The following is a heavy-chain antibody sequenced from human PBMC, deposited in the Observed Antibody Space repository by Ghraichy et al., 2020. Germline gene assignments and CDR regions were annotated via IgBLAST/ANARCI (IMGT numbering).Heavy chain of an antibody. CDR1: GFTFSTYW. CDR3: ARAQDYGGDSWDDALDV. Sequence: GESLNISCGASGFTFSTYWMSWVRQAPGKGLEWVANIKQDGAASYYVDSVSRRFTISRDNAKNSLYLQMNSLRAEDTAVYYCARAQDYGGDSWDDALDVWGQGTMVTVSS. D-gene: IGHD4-23*01. CDR2: IKQDGAAS. V-gene: IGHV3-7*01. J-gene: IGHJ3*01.